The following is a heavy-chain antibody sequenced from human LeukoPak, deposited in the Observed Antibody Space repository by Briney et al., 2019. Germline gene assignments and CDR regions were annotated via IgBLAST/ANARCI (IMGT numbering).Heavy chain of an antibody. V-gene: IGHV1-69*04. CDR3: ARVGLYGMDV. CDR1: GYTFTSYD. CDR2: IIPILGIA. J-gene: IGHJ6*02. Sequence: SVKVSCKASGYTFTSYDINWVRQATGQGLEWMGRIIPILGIANYAQKFQGRVTITADKSTSTAYMELSSLRSEDTAVYYCARVGLYGMDVWGQGTTVTVSS.